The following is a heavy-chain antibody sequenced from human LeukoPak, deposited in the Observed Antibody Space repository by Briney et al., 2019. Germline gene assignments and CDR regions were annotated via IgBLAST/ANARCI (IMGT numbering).Heavy chain of an antibody. CDR1: GGSISSYY. CDR3: ARGSDPAHYYYYGMDV. V-gene: IGHV4-59*01. J-gene: IGHJ6*02. CDR2: IYYSGST. Sequence: SSETLSLTCTVSGGSISSYYWSWIRQPPGKGLEWIGYIYYSGSTNYNPSLKSRVTISVDTSKNQFSLKLSSVTAADTAVYYCARGSDPAHYYYYGMDVWGQGTTVTVSS. D-gene: IGHD3-3*01.